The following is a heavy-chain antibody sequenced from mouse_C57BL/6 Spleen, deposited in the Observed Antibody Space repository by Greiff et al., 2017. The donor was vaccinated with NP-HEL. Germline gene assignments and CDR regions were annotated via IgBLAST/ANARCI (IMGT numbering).Heavy chain of an antibody. Sequence: QVQLQQPGAELVKPGASVKLSCKASGYTFTSYWMPWVKQRPGQGLEWIGMIHPNSGSTNYNEKFKSKATLTVDKSSSTAYMRLSSLTSEDSAVYYCAREGGGYYPFAYWGQGTLVTVAA. V-gene: IGHV1-64*01. D-gene: IGHD2-3*01. CDR3: AREGGGYYPFAY. CDR2: IHPNSGST. CDR1: GYTFTSYW. J-gene: IGHJ3*01.